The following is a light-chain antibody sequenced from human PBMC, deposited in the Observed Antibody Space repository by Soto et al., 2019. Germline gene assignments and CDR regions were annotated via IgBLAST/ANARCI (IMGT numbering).Light chain of an antibody. J-gene: IGLJ2*01. CDR3: SSYTSSIL. V-gene: IGLV2-14*01. Sequence: QSALTQPASVSGSPGQLITISCTGTSSDVGGYNYVSWYQQHPGKAPKLMIYDVSNRPSGVSNRFSGSKSGNTASLTISGLQAEDEADYYCSSYTSSILFGGGTKLTVL. CDR2: DVS. CDR1: SSDVGGYNY.